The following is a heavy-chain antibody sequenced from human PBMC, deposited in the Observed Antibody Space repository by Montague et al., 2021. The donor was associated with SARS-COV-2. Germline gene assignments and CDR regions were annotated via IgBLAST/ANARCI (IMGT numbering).Heavy chain of an antibody. Sequence: SETLSLTCAVSGVSITSTNWWSLVRQPPGKGLEWMGEISYGGIATYNPSLKSRATISMGRSRNLFSLKLSSVTAADTAIYYCAGKVLTVPADYWGQGTLVTVS. J-gene: IGHJ4*02. CDR2: ISYGGIA. CDR3: AGKVLTVPADY. V-gene: IGHV4-4*02. D-gene: IGHD4-11*01. CDR1: GVSITSTNW.